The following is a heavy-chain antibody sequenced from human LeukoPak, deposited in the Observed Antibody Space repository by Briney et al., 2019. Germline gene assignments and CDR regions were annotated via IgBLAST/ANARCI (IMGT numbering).Heavy chain of an antibody. J-gene: IGHJ4*02. CDR1: GFIVSSNY. CDR3: ARGRQITGTYYPYDY. V-gene: IGHV3-66*01. Sequence: GGSLRLSCAASGFIVSSNYVSWVRQAPGKGLEWVSSIYVGGSTYYADSVKGRFTISRDNSKNTVYLQMNSLRAEDTAVYYCARGRQITGTYYPYDYWGQGTLVTVSS. D-gene: IGHD1-26*01. CDR2: IYVGGST.